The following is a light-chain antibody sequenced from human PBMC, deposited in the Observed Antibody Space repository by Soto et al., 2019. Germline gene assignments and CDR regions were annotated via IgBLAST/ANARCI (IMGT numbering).Light chain of an antibody. V-gene: IGLV2-18*02. J-gene: IGLJ3*02. CDR2: EVS. CDR3: SSFTSDTTRV. Sequence: QSALTQPPSVSGSPGQSVAISYTGTSSDVGAYDRVSWYQQPPGTAPKVIIYEVSNRPSGVPDRFSGSKSGNTASLTITGLQAEDEADYYCSSFTSDTTRVFGGGTKLTVL. CDR1: SSDVGAYDR.